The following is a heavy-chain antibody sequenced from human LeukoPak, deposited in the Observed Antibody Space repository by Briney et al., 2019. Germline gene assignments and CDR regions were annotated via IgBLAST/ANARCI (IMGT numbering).Heavy chain of an antibody. Sequence: GGSLKLSCAASGFTFSGSAMHWVRQASGNGLECVGRIRSKANNYATAYAASVTGRFTISRYDSKNTAYLQMNSLKTEDTAVYYCTFGPVSSHWGQGTLVTVSS. V-gene: IGHV3-73*01. J-gene: IGHJ1*01. CDR3: TFGPVSSH. D-gene: IGHD3-10*01. CDR1: GFTFSGSA. CDR2: IRSKANNYAT.